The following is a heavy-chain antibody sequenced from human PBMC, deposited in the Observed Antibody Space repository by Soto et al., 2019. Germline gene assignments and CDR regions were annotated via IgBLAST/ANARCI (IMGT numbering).Heavy chain of an antibody. CDR3: ASTNLDY. J-gene: IGHJ4*02. CDR2: ISSRSSYI. CDR1: GFTFSSYT. V-gene: IGHV3-21*01. Sequence: EVQLVESGGGLVKPGGSLRLSCAASGFTFSSYTMNWARQAPGKGLEWVSSISSRSSYIYYAESVRGRFTISRENAENSLYLQMNSLRAEDTAVYYCASTNLDYWGQGTLVTVSS.